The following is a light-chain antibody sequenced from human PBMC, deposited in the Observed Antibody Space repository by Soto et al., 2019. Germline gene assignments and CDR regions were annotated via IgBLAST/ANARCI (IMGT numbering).Light chain of an antibody. Sequence: DIVMTQSPDSLAVSLGERATINCKSSQSFLYSSKNKNYLAWYQQKPGKAPKLLIYAASSLQSGVPSRFSGSGSGTDFTLTISSLQPEDFATYYCQQSYSTPITFGQGTRLEIK. J-gene: IGKJ5*01. CDR2: AAS. CDR3: QQSYSTPIT. CDR1: QSFLYSSKNKNY. V-gene: IGKV4-1*01.